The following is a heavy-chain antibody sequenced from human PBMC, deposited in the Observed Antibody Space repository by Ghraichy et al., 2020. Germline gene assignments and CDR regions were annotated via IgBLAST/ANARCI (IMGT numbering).Heavy chain of an antibody. D-gene: IGHD1-7*01. J-gene: IGHJ4*02. CDR2: INQSGIT. CDR1: GGSLSGYY. Sequence: SQTHSLTCAVYGGSLSGYYWSWIRQSPGTGLEWIGEINQSGITNYNPSLKSRVTISVDTSKKQFSLKLTSVTAADTAVYFCAKKRVELRRLDNWGQGTQVTVSS. V-gene: IGHV4-34*01. CDR3: AKKRVELRRLDN.